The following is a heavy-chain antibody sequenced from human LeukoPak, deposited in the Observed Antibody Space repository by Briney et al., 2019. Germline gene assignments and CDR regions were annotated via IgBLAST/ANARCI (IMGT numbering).Heavy chain of an antibody. CDR3: AKDREFGELLGGLDY. D-gene: IGHD3-10*01. CDR2: ISWNSGSI. J-gene: IGHJ4*02. Sequence: GRSLRLSCAASGFTFDDHAMHWVRQAPGKGLEWVSGISWNSGSIGYADSVKGRFTISRDNAKNSLYLQMNSLRAEDTALYYCAKDREFGELLGGLDYWGQGTLVTVSS. CDR1: GFTFDDHA. V-gene: IGHV3-9*01.